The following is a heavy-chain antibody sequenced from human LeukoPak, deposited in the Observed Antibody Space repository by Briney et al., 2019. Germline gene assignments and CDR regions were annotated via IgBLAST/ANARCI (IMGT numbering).Heavy chain of an antibody. J-gene: IGHJ6*03. CDR1: GFTFSSYG. V-gene: IGHV3-30*03. Sequence: PGGSLRLSCAASGFTFSSYGMHWVRQAPGKGLEWVAVISYDGSNKYYADSVKGRFTISRDNSKNTLYLQMNSLRAEDTAVYYCARVRAYYYYYMDVWGKGTTVTVSS. CDR2: ISYDGSNK. CDR3: ARVRAYYYYYMDV.